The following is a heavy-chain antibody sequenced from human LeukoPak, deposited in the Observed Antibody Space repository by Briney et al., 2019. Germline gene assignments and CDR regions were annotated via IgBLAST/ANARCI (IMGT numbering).Heavy chain of an antibody. CDR1: GFTFSDYY. V-gene: IGHV3-11*04. Sequence: GGSLRLSCAASGFTFSDYYMSWIRQAPGKGLEWVSYISSSGSTIYYADSVKGRFTISRDNAKTSLYLQMNSLRAEDTAVYYCARDQDYYGSGSYLGYWGQGTLVTVSS. D-gene: IGHD3-10*01. CDR2: ISSSGSTI. J-gene: IGHJ4*02. CDR3: ARDQDYYGSGSYLGY.